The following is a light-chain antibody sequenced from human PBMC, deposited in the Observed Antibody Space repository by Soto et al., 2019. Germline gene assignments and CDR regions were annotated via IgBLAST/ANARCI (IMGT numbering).Light chain of an antibody. Sequence: QSALTQPASVSGSPGQSITISCTGTSSDVGSYNLVSWYQQHPGKAPKLMIYEGSKRPSGVSNRFSASKSGNTASLTISGLQAEDEADFYCCSYAGSSTYVFGTGTKSPS. CDR1: SSDVGSYNL. J-gene: IGLJ1*01. CDR2: EGS. V-gene: IGLV2-23*01. CDR3: CSYAGSSTYV.